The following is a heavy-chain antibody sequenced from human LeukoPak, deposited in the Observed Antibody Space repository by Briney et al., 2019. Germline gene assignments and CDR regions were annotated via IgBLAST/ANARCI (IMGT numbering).Heavy chain of an antibody. CDR3: ASSQLDAFDI. Sequence: GRSLRLSCAASGFTFSSYGMHWFRQAPGKGLEWVAVIWYDGSNKYYADSVKGRFTISRDNSKNTLYLQMNSLRAEDTAVYYCASSQLDAFDIWGQGTMVTVSS. CDR2: IWYDGSNK. CDR1: GFTFSSYG. J-gene: IGHJ3*02. V-gene: IGHV3-33*01. D-gene: IGHD2-2*01.